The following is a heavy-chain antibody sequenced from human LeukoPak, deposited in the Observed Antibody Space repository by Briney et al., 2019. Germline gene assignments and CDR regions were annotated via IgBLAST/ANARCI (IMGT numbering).Heavy chain of an antibody. V-gene: IGHV3-48*03. CDR2: ISSSGSTI. Sequence: PGGALRLSFAAPGFTFSSYEINSVRQAPGKGLEWVSYISSSGSTIYYADSVNGRFTIYRDNAKNSLYLQMNSLRAEDTAVYYCAELGITMIGGVWGQGTTVTISS. CDR3: AELGITMIGGV. J-gene: IGHJ6*02. CDR1: GFTFSSYE. D-gene: IGHD3-10*02.